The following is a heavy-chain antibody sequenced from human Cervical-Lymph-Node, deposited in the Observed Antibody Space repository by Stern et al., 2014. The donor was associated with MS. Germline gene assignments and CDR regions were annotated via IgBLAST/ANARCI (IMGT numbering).Heavy chain of an antibody. CDR3: ATTKSLYYYYGMDV. CDR1: GGTFLSYG. Sequence: QVQLVQSGAEVKKPGSSVKVSCKASGGTFLSYGISWVRNGPGPGLEWKGGIILLFDTANYAQKFQGRVTITADESTSTAYMELGSLRSEDTAVYYCATTKSLYYYYGMDVWGQGTTVTVPS. J-gene: IGHJ6*02. CDR2: IILLFDTA. V-gene: IGHV1-69*01.